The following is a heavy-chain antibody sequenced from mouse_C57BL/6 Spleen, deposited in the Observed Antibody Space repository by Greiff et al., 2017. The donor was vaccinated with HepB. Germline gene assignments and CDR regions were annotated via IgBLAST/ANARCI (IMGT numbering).Heavy chain of an antibody. J-gene: IGHJ3*01. CDR3: ATDGYDGTWFAY. CDR1: GFTFGDYG. V-gene: IGHV5-17*01. Sequence: DVKLQESGGGLVKPGGSLKLSCAASGFTFGDYGMHWVRQAPEKGLEWVAYISSGSSTIYYADTVKGRFTISRDNAKNTLFLQMTSLRSEDTAMYYCATDGYDGTWFAYWGQGTLVTVSA. CDR2: ISSGSSTI. D-gene: IGHD2-2*01.